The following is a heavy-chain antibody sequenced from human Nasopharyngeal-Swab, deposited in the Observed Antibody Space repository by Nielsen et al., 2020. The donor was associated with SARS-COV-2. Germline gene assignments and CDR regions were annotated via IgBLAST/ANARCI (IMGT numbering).Heavy chain of an antibody. V-gene: IGHV3-15*01. Sequence: GGSLRLSCAASGFTFSSYAMSWVRQAPGKGLEWVGRIKSKTDGGTTDYAAPVKGRFTISRDDSKNTLYLQMNSLKTEDTAVYYCTTTLIRGLTRGEWGQGTLVTVSS. D-gene: IGHD3-10*01. CDR3: TTTLIRGLTRGE. J-gene: IGHJ4*02. CDR2: IKSKTDGGTT. CDR1: GFTFSSYA.